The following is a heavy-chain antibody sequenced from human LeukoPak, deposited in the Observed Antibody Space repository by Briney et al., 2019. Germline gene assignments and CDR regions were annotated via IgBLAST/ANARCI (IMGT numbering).Heavy chain of an antibody. D-gene: IGHD3-3*01. V-gene: IGHV1-69*13. CDR1: GYTFINFD. J-gene: IGHJ6*02. CDR3: ARDSRSPSLRFLEWSHINLRGGYYYGMDV. Sequence: ASVKVSCKASGYTFINFDINWVRQAPGQGLEWMGGIIPIFGTANYAQKFQGRVTITADESTSTAYMELSSLRSEDTAVYYCARDSRSPSLRFLEWSHINLRGGYYYGMDVWGQGTTVTVSS. CDR2: IIPIFGTA.